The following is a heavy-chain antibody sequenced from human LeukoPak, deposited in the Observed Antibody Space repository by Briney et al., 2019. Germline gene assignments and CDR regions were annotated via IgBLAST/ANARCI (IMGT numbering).Heavy chain of an antibody. CDR1: GFTFSSYG. V-gene: IGHV3-30*18. CDR2: ISYDGSNK. D-gene: IGHD3-10*01. CDR3: AKDPYGSGTYQDY. J-gene: IGHJ4*02. Sequence: PGGSLRLSCAASGFTFSSYGMHWVRQAPGKGLEWVAVISYDGSNKYSADSVKGRFTISRDNSKNTLYLQMNSLRAEDTAVYYCAKDPYGSGTYQDYWGQGTLVTVSS.